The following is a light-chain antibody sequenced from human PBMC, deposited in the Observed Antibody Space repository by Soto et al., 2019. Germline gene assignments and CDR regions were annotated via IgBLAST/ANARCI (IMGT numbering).Light chain of an antibody. CDR2: AAS. Sequence: DIQLTQSPSFLSASVGDRVTITCRASQGISSHLAWYQQKAGKAPKLLIYAASTLQSGVPSRFSGSGSGTEFTLTISSLQPEDFATYCCQQLNGYPITFGQGTRLEIK. CDR3: QQLNGYPIT. V-gene: IGKV1-9*01. J-gene: IGKJ5*01. CDR1: QGISSH.